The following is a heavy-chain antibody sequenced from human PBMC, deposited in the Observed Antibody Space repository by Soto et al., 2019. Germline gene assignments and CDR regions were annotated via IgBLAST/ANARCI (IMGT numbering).Heavy chain of an antibody. CDR1: GFTFKTYD. CDR3: AKAGDVVVTYFDS. D-gene: IGHD2-21*01. CDR2: ISGSGVNT. J-gene: IGHJ5*01. V-gene: IGHV3-23*01. Sequence: GGSLRLSCAASGFTFKTYDMNWVRQAQGKGLEWVSTISGSGVNTFYADSVKGRLTISRDNSKNMLYLQMNSLRVEDTALYYCAKAGDVVVTYFDSWGQGSLVTVSS.